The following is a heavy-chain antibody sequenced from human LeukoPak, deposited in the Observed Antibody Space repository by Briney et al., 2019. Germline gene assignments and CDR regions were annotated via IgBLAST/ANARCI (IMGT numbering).Heavy chain of an antibody. Sequence: SETLSHTCTVSGGSISSYYWSWIRQPPGKGLEWIGYIYYSGSTNYNPSLKSRVTISVDTSKNQFSLKLSSVTAADTAVYYCARGLTTVVLDAFDIWGQGTMVTVSS. CDR3: ARGLTTVVLDAFDI. CDR2: IYYSGST. D-gene: IGHD4-23*01. V-gene: IGHV4-59*01. CDR1: GGSISSYY. J-gene: IGHJ3*02.